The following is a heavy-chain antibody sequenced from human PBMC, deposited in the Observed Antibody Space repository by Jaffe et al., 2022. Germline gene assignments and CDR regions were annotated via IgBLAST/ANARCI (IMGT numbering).Heavy chain of an antibody. CDR1: GGSISSGSYY. V-gene: IGHV4-61*02. J-gene: IGHJ6*03. CDR2: IYTSGST. D-gene: IGHD3-22*01. Sequence: QVQLQESGPGLVKPSQTLSLTCTVSGGSISSGSYYWSWIRQPAGKGLEWIGRIYTSGSTNYNPSLKSRVTISVDTSKNQFSLKLSSVTAADTAVYYCARVPLVVITREEADHYYMDVWGKGTTVTVSS. CDR3: ARVPLVVITREEADHYYMDV.